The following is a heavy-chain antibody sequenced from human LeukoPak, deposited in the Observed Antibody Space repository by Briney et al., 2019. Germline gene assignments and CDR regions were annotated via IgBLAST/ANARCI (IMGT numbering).Heavy chain of an antibody. J-gene: IGHJ4*02. CDR1: GFTFSTYV. D-gene: IGHD5-18*01. CDR2: TWHDGSNK. CDR3: ARDRGYTYGHPLDY. Sequence: PGGSLRLSCAASGFTFSTYVMHWVRQAPGKGLEWVALTWHDGSNKYYGDSVKDRFTISRDNSKNTLYLQMDSLRAEDTAVYYCARDRGYTYGHPLDYWGQGTLVTVSS. V-gene: IGHV3-33*01.